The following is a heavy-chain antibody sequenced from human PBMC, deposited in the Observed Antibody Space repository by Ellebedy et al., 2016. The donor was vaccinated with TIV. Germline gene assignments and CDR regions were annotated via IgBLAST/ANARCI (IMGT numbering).Heavy chain of an antibody. V-gene: IGHV3-30-3*02. CDR2: ISYEGSNK. D-gene: IGHD3-10*01. J-gene: IGHJ4*02. CDR3: AKWGYGSGAVY. CDR1: GFIISTYA. Sequence: GESLKISXAASGFIISTYAMHWVRQAPGEGLEWVAVISYEGSNKYYADSVKGRFTISRDNSRNTLYLQMNSLRAEDTAVYYCAKWGYGSGAVYWGQGTLVTVSS.